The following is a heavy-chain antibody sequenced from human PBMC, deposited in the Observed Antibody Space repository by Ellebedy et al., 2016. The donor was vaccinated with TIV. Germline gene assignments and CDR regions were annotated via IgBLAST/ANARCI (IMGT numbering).Heavy chain of an antibody. J-gene: IGHJ4*02. D-gene: IGHD3-10*01. Sequence: SETLSLXXAVYGGSFSGYYWSWIRQPPGKGLEWIGEINHSGSTNYNPSLKSRVTISVATSENQFSLRLTSVTAADTAVYYCARHFNSGTYPLDYWGPGTLVTVSS. CDR1: GGSFSGYY. V-gene: IGHV4-34*01. CDR2: INHSGST. CDR3: ARHFNSGTYPLDY.